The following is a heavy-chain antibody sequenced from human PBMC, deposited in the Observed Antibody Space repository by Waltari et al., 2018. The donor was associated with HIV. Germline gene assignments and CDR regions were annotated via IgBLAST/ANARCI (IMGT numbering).Heavy chain of an antibody. CDR3: AKEVVALPHYYYYGLDV. V-gene: IGHV3-48*04. Sequence: EVQLVESGGGLVQPGGSLRLSCAASGFTFSSYSMNWVRQAPGKGLEWVSYISSTSNTIYYADSVKGRFTVSRDNAKNSLSLQMNSLSAEDTAVYFCAKEVVALPHYYYYGLDVWGQGTTVTVSS. CDR1: GFTFSSYS. J-gene: IGHJ6*02. D-gene: IGHD2-15*01. CDR2: ISSTSNTI.